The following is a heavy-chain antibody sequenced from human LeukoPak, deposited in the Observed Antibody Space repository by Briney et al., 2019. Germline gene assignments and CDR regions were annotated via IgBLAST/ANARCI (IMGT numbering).Heavy chain of an antibody. D-gene: IGHD3-3*01. J-gene: IGHJ4*02. CDR1: GYTFTGYY. CDR2: INPNSGGT. Sequence: ASVKVSCKASGYTFTGYYMHWVRQAPGQGLEWMGRINPNSGGTNYAQKFQGGVTMTRDTSISTAYMELSRLRSDDTAVYYCARDHGDFWSGYYSYWGQGTLVTVSS. V-gene: IGHV1-2*06. CDR3: ARDHGDFWSGYYSY.